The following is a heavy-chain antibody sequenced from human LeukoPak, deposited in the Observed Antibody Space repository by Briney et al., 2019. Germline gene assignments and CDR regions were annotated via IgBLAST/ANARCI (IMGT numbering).Heavy chain of an antibody. D-gene: IGHD6-13*01. V-gene: IGHV3-33*08. CDR2: IWYDGSNK. J-gene: IGHJ4*02. CDR1: GFTFSNYA. CDR3: ARDSHSSSWSPYYFDY. Sequence: GRSLRLSCAASGFTFSNYAMHWVRQAPGKGLEWVVVIWYDGSNKYYADSVKGRFTISRDNSKNTLYLQMNSLRAEDTAVYYCARDSHSSSWSPYYFDYWGQGTLVTVSS.